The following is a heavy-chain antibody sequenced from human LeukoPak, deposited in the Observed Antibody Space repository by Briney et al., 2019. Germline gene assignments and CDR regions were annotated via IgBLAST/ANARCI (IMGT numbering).Heavy chain of an antibody. J-gene: IGHJ4*02. CDR3: ARDGRTRFDY. D-gene: IGHD1-7*01. V-gene: IGHV3-66*01. CDR2: IYSGGST. CDR1: GFTFSSYA. Sequence: GGSLRLSCAASGFTFSSYAMHWVRQAPGKGLEWVSVIYSGGSTYYADSVKGRFTISRDNSKNTLYLQMNSLRAEDTAVYYCARDGRTRFDYWGQGTLVTVSS.